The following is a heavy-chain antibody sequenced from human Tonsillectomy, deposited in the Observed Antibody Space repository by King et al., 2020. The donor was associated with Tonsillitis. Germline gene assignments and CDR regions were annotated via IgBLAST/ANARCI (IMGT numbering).Heavy chain of an antibody. Sequence: ITLKESGPTLVKPTQTLTLTCTFSGFSLSTSGEGVGWIRQPPGKALQWVALIYWDNDTRYSPSLKSRLTITKDTSKNQVFLTMTKMDPEDTATYFCAHYPPDPGGSPLGYWGQGIFVTVSS. V-gene: IGHV2-5*02. J-gene: IGHJ4*02. CDR1: GFSLSTSGEG. CDR2: IYWDNDT. D-gene: IGHD2-8*02. CDR3: AHYPPDPGGSPLGY.